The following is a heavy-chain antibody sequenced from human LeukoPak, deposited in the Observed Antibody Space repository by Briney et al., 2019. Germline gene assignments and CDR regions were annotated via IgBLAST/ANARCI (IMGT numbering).Heavy chain of an antibody. V-gene: IGHV3-23*01. CDR3: AKDLQDFDWLGAFDI. CDR2: ISGSGGST. Sequence: GGSLRLSCAASGFTFSSYAMSWVRQAPGKGLEWVSAISGSGGSTYYADSVKGRFIISRDNSKNTLYLQMNSLRAEDTAVYYCAKDLQDFDWLGAFDIWGQGTMVTVSS. J-gene: IGHJ3*02. CDR1: GFTFSSYA. D-gene: IGHD3-9*01.